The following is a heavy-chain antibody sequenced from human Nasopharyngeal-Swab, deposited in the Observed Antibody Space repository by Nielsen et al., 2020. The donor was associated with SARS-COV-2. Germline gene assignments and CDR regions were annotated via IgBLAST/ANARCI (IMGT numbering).Heavy chain of an antibody. CDR3: ARVVPAAIGNWYFDL. CDR1: GGSISSYY. Sequence: SETLSLTCTVSGGSISSYYWSWIRQPPGKGLEWIGYIYYSGSTSYNPSLKSRVTISVDTSKNQFSLKLSSVTAADTAVYYCARVVPAAIGNWYFDLWGRGTLVTVSS. CDR2: IYYSGST. V-gene: IGHV4-59*01. D-gene: IGHD2-2*01. J-gene: IGHJ2*01.